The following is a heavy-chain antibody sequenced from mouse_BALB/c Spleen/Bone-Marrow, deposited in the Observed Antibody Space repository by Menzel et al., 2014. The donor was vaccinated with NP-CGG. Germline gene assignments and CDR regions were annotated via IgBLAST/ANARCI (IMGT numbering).Heavy chain of an antibody. CDR3: ASLDDYIY. D-gene: IGHD2-4*01. CDR2: IDPANGKT. Sequence: EVQLQQSGAELVKPGASVKLSCTASGFNIKDTYMHWVKQRPEQGLEWIGRIDPANGKTKYDPKFQGKATITADTSSNTAYLQLSSLTSEDTAVYYCASLDDYIYWGQGTLVTVSA. V-gene: IGHV14-3*02. CDR1: GFNIKDTY. J-gene: IGHJ3*01.